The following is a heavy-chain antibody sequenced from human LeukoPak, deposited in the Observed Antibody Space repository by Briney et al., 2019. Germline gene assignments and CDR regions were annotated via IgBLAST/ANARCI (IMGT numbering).Heavy chain of an antibody. Sequence: SETLSLTCTVSGGSLSSGSYYWTWVRQPAGGGLEWLGRFYSSGSTNYNPSLKSRVTISVDTSKNQFSLKLSSVTAADTAVYYCARGSKGYSSSWFSYYYYYMDVWGKGTTVTISS. D-gene: IGHD6-13*01. CDR1: GGSLSSGSYY. V-gene: IGHV4-61*02. CDR2: FYSSGST. CDR3: ARGSKGYSSSWFSYYYYYMDV. J-gene: IGHJ6*03.